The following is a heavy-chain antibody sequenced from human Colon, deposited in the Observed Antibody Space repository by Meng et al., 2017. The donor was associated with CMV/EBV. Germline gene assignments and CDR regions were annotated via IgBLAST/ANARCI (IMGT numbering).Heavy chain of an antibody. J-gene: IGHJ4*02. CDR3: ARHVYYRFDY. CDR1: EFMFNNYC. V-gene: IGHV3-7*01. Sequence: SGFTEFMFNNYCMARVRQAPGQGLGWVANVEGDGRQEHYADFVKDRFTISRDNAKNLVFLQMNDLRPEDTAVYFCARHVYYRFDYWGQGALVTVSS. CDR2: VEGDGRQE. D-gene: IGHD3-10*01.